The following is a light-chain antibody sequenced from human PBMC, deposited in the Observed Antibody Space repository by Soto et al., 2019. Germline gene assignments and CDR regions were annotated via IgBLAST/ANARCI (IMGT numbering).Light chain of an antibody. Sequence: QSVLTQPPSVSGAPGQRVTISCTGSSSNIGTGYDVHWYQQLPGTAPKLLIYGNTNRPSGVPDRFSGSKSGTSASLAITGLQVDEGADYSCSSYPANDIVVLGGGTKLTV. CDR2: GNT. CDR3: SSYPANDIVV. V-gene: IGLV1-40*01. J-gene: IGLJ2*01. CDR1: SSNIGTGYD.